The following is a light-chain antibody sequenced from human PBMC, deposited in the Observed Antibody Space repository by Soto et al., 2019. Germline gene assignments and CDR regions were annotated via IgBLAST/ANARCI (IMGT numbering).Light chain of an antibody. Sequence: EIVLTQSPGTLSLSPGERATLSCSASQSVSSSYLAWYQQKPGQAPRLLIHGASSRATGIPDRFSGSGSGTAFTLTISRLEPEDFAVYYCQQYGSSPQTFGQGTKVEIK. J-gene: IGKJ1*01. CDR3: QQYGSSPQT. CDR1: QSVSSSY. CDR2: GAS. V-gene: IGKV3-20*01.